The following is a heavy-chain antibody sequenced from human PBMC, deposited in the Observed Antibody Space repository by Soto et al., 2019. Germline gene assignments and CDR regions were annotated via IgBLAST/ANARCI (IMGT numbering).Heavy chain of an antibody. V-gene: IGHV3-9*01. CDR1: GFTFDDHA. CDR3: VRDRTGGRGTVAGHPVGYYYAIDV. D-gene: IGHD6-19*01. Sequence: EVQVVESGGGLVQPGRSLRLSCVGSGFTFDDHAMHWVRQAPGKGLEWVSGISWISDFIGYADSVKGRFTISRDNAKNSVYLQMNNLLAEDTALYFSVRDRTGGRGTVAGHPVGYYYAIDVWGQGTTVTVSS. CDR2: ISWISDFI. J-gene: IGHJ6*02.